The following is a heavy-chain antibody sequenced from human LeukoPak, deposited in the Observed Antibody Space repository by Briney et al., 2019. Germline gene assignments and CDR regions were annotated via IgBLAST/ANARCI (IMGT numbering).Heavy chain of an antibody. Sequence: GGSLRLSCAASGFTVSSNYMSWVRQAPGKGLEWVSVIYSGGSTYYADSVKGRFTISRDNSKNTLYLQMNSLRVDDSALYYCTRALVGDGYNSGYWGQGTLVTVSS. CDR1: GFTVSSNY. CDR2: IYSGGST. J-gene: IGHJ4*02. D-gene: IGHD5-24*01. CDR3: TRALVGDGYNSGY. V-gene: IGHV3-66*01.